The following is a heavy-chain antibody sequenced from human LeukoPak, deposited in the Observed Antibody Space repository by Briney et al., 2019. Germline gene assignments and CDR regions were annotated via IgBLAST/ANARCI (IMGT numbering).Heavy chain of an antibody. CDR3: AKRSPVTELDY. D-gene: IGHD4-17*01. V-gene: IGHV3-23*01. J-gene: IGHJ4*02. CDR1: GFTFSSYW. CDR2: ISGSDGST. Sequence: GGSLRLSCAASGFTFSSYWMSWVRQAPGKGLEWVSLISGSDGSTYYADSVKGRFTISRDNSKNTLYLQMNSLRAEDTAVYYCAKRSPVTELDYWGQGTLVTVSS.